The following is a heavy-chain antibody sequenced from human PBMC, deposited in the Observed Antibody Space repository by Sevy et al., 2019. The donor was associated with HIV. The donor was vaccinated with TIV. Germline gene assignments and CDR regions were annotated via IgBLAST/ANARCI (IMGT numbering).Heavy chain of an antibody. CDR2: ISSSGSTI. CDR3: ARDRTYYDFWSGYYTGWFDP. J-gene: IGHJ5*02. V-gene: IGHV3-11*01. Sequence: GGYLRLSCAASGFTFSDYYMSWVRQAPGKGLEWVSYISSSGSTIYYADSVKGRFTISRDNAKNSLYLQMNSLRAEDTAVYYCARDRTYYDFWSGYYTGWFDPWGQGTLVTVSS. CDR1: GFTFSDYY. D-gene: IGHD3-3*01.